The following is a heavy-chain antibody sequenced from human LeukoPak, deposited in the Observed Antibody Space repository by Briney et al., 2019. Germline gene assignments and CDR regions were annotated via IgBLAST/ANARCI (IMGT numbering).Heavy chain of an antibody. J-gene: IGHJ5*02. CDR3: ARVSFWSGITMVRGVIKGFDP. CDR1: GGSITTDY. D-gene: IGHD3-10*01. V-gene: IGHV4-59*12. CDR2: VYHSGST. Sequence: KPSETLSLTCTLSGGSITTDYWSWIRQPPGKGLEWIASVYHSGSTYYNPSLKSRVTISVDTPKNQFSLKLSSVTAADTAVYYCARVSFWSGITMVRGVIKGFDPWGQGTLVTVSS.